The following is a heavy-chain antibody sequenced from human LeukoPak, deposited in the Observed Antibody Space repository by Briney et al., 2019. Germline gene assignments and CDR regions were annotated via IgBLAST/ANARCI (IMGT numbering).Heavy chain of an antibody. CDR2: ISSSSSYI. CDR3: ARAAQTNYYFDY. J-gene: IGHJ4*02. V-gene: IGHV3-21*01. CDR1: GFTFSSYS. Sequence: GGSLRLSCAASGFTFSSYSMNWVSQAPGKGLEWVSSISSSSSYIYYADSVKGRFTISRDNAKNSLYQQMNSLRAEDTAVYYCARAAQTNYYFDYWGQGTLVTVSS.